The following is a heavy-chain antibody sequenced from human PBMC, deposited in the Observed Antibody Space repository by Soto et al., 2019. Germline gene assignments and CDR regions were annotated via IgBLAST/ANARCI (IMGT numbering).Heavy chain of an antibody. CDR1: GGSIGSSSYY. Sequence: SETLSLTCSVSGGSIGSSSYYFGWIRQPPGKGLEWIGSLYYTGTTYYNSSLKSRVTISADKSQNQFSLRLSSVTAADTAVYYCGGSCSRTSCYDWFDPWGQGTMVTVYS. D-gene: IGHD2-2*01. V-gene: IGHV4-39*01. J-gene: IGHJ5*02. CDR3: GGSCSRTSCYDWFDP. CDR2: LYYTGTT.